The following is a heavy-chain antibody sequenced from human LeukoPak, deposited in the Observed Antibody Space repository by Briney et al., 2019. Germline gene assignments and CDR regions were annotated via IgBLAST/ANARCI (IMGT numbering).Heavy chain of an antibody. J-gene: IGHJ4*02. CDR3: ARGKDGYTILDY. CDR1: GVSISSGNYY. D-gene: IGHD5-24*01. V-gene: IGHV4-61*02. CDR2: ISTTGSI. Sequence: PSETLSLTCTVSGVSISSGNYYWTWIRQPAGKGLEWIGRISTTGSIYYNPSLKSRVTISVDTSKNQFSLKLSSVTAADTAVYFCARGKDGYTILDYWGQGTLVTVSS.